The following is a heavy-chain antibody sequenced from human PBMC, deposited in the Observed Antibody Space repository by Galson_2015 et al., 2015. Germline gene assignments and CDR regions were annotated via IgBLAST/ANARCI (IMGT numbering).Heavy chain of an antibody. D-gene: IGHD3-22*01. J-gene: IGHJ3*02. CDR2: IYYSGST. CDR3: ARGRDYDSSGYYQFDAFDI. CDR1: GGSISSYY. V-gene: IGHV4-59*01. Sequence: ETLSLTCTVSGGSISSYYWSWIRPPPGKGLEWIGYIYYSGSTNYTPSLKSRVTISVDTSKNQFSLKLSSVTAADTAVYYCARGRDYDSSGYYQFDAFDIWGQGTMVTVSS.